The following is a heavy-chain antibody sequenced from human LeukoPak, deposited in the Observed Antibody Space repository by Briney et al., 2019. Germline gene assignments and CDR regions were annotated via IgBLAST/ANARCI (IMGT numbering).Heavy chain of an antibody. CDR3: ARSTYGDYVGASDYFDY. CDR2: IYYGGST. J-gene: IGHJ4*02. CDR1: GGSISSYY. V-gene: IGHV4-59*08. D-gene: IGHD4-17*01. Sequence: SETLSLTCTVSGGSISSYYWSWIRQSPGKGLEWIGYIYYGGSTNYNPSLKSRVTISVDTSKNHFSLKLTSVTAADTAVYYCARSTYGDYVGASDYFDYWGQGTLVTVSS.